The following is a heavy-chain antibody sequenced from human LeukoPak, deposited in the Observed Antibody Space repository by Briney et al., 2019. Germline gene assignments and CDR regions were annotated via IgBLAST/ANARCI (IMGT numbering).Heavy chain of an antibody. CDR3: VRGLGDY. CDR2: IDMDGRII. Sequence: GGSLRLSCAASGFTLSTYWMHWVRQGPGKALVWVARIDMDGRIITHADSVEGRFTISRDNAKNTVYLQMNDLRDEDTATYYCVRGLGDYWGQGTLVTVSS. CDR1: GFTLSTYW. J-gene: IGHJ4*02. D-gene: IGHD3-16*01. V-gene: IGHV3-74*03.